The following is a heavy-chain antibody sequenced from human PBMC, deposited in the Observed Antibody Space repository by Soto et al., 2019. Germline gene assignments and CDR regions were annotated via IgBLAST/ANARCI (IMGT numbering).Heavy chain of an antibody. CDR1: GYTFTSYA. CDR2: INAGNGNT. V-gene: IGHV1-3*01. Sequence: ASVKVSCKASGYTFTSYAMHWVRQAPGQRLEWMGWINAGNGNTKYSHKFQGRVTITRDTSASTAYMELSSLRSEDTAVYYCARTYSGYDYWYAFDIWGQGTMVTVSS. CDR3: ARTYSGYDYWYAFDI. D-gene: IGHD5-12*01. J-gene: IGHJ3*02.